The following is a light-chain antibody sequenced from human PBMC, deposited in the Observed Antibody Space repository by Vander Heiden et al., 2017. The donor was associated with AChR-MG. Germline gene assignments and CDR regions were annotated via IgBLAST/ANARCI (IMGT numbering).Light chain of an antibody. V-gene: IGLV7-43*01. CDR3: LLQYRGDEQVV. CDR1: TVPVTSASY. J-gene: IGLJ2*01. Sequence: QTVVTQEPSLTVSPGGTVTLTCASSTVPVTSASYPNWFQQKPGQAPRALIYSTTNKHSGTPARFSGSLRGGKAALILSDVQPEDEADYYCLLQYRGDEQVVFGGGTKLTVL. CDR2: STT.